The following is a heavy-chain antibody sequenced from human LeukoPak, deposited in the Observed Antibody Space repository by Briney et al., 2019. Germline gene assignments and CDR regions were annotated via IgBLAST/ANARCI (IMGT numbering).Heavy chain of an antibody. CDR1: GGTFSSYA. Sequence: SVKVSCKASGGTFSSYAISWVRQAPGQGLEWMGGIIPIFGTANYAQKFQGRVTITADKSTSTAYMGLSSLRSEDTVVYYCARGRVVPVPDYWGQGTLVTVSS. V-gene: IGHV1-69*06. J-gene: IGHJ4*02. CDR3: ARGRVVPVPDY. D-gene: IGHD2-2*01. CDR2: IIPIFGTA.